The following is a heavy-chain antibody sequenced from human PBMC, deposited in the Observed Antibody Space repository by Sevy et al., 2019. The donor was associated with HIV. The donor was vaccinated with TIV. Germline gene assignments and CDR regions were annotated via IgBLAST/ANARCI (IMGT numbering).Heavy chain of an antibody. D-gene: IGHD3-10*01. CDR1: GYTFPAFS. CDR3: VRRGVDAYNVYFDL. CDR2: ISTGTDHI. V-gene: IGHV3-21*06. J-gene: IGHJ4*02. Sequence: GGSLRLSCTASGYTFPAFSFNWVRQAPGKGLEWLSSISTGTDHIYYADSAKGRFTISRDDAKNSVYLEMKSPRDQDTALYYCVRRGVDAYNVYFDLWGQGTLVTVSS.